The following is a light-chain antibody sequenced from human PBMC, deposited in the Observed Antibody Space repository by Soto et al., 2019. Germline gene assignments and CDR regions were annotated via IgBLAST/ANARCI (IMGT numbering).Light chain of an antibody. CDR3: QSYDSSMSGSV. CDR2: GNT. Sequence: QSVLTQPPSVSGAPGQRVTLSCSGSSSNIGAGYDVNWYQQLPGTAPKLLIYGNTNRPSGVPDRFSGSKSGTSASLAITGLKAEDEADYYCQSYDSSMSGSVFGGGTKLTVL. J-gene: IGLJ3*02. V-gene: IGLV1-40*01. CDR1: SSNIGAGYD.